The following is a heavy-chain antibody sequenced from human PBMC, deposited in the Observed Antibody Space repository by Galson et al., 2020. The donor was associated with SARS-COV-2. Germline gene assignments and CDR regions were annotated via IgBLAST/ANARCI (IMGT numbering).Heavy chain of an antibody. V-gene: IGHV3-15*01. D-gene: IGHD2-21*02. CDR2: IKSKNNGGTI. CDR1: GFTFSFAW. J-gene: IGHJ4*02. Sequence: GGSLRLSCAASGFTFSFAWMSWVRQAPGKGLEWVGRIKSKNNGGTIDYAAPVKGRYTISRDDSKNTLYLEMNSLKTEDTAVYYCTTDRGTNCGGDWHETHWGQGTLGTVSS. CDR3: TTDRGTNCGGDWHETH.